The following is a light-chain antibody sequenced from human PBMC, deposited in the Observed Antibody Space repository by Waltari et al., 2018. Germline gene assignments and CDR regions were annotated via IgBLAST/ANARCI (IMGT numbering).Light chain of an antibody. V-gene: IGLV2-23*02. CDR2: EVY. CDR1: SSDVGSYCR. Sequence: QSALTQPASVSGSPGQSIPISCTGTSSDVGSYCRVSWYQQHSGKAPKLMIYEVYKRPSGVSNRFSGSKAGNTASLTISGLQAEDEADYYCCSYAGSSTFTFGGGTKLTVL. CDR3: CSYAGSSTFT. J-gene: IGLJ2*01.